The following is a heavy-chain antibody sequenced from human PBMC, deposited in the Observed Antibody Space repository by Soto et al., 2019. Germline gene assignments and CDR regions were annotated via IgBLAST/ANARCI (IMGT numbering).Heavy chain of an antibody. J-gene: IGHJ6*03. CDR1: GYTFTSYD. CDR2: MNPNSGNT. D-gene: IGHD2-2*01. Sequence: GASVKVSCKASGYTFTSYDINWVRQATGQGLEWMGWMNPNSGNTGYAQKFQGRVTMTRNTSISTAYMELSSLRSEDTAVYYCAAWVPAATYYYYYMDVWGQGTTVTVSS. CDR3: AAWVPAATYYYYYMDV. V-gene: IGHV1-8*01.